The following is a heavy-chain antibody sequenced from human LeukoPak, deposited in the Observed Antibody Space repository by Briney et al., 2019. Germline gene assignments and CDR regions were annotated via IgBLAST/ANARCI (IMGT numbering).Heavy chain of an antibody. D-gene: IGHD3-22*01. CDR2: IYYSGST. J-gene: IGHJ4*02. Sequence: PSQTLSLTCTVSGGSISSGDYYWSWIRQPPGKGLEWIGYIYYSGSTYYNPSLKSRVTMSVDTSKNQFSLKLSSVTAADTAVYYCARGEYDSSGYYFYYFDYWGQGTLVTVSS. CDR1: GGSISSGDYY. V-gene: IGHV4-30-4*01. CDR3: ARGEYDSSGYYFYYFDY.